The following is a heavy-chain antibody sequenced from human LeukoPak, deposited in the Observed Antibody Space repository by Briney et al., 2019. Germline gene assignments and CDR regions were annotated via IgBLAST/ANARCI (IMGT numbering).Heavy chain of an antibody. Sequence: ASVKVSCKASGYTFTSYDINWVRQATGQGLEWMGWMNPNNGNTGYAQKFDGRVTMTRNTSISTAYMELSSLRSEDTAVYYCAREGVAGTGLDYWGQGTLVTVSS. CDR2: MNPNNGNT. D-gene: IGHD6-13*01. CDR1: GYTFTSYD. J-gene: IGHJ4*02. V-gene: IGHV1-8*01. CDR3: AREGVAGTGLDY.